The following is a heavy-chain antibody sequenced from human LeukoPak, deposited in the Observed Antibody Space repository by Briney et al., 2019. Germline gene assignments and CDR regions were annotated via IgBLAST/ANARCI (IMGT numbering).Heavy chain of an antibody. CDR2: INPSGGST. Sequence: GASVKVSCKASGYTFTSYYMHWVRQAPGQGLEWMGIINPSGGSTSYAQKFQGRVTMTRDTSTSTVYMELSSLRSEDTAVYYCARATRIQLWLEGEYYFDYWGQGTLVTVSS. CDR3: ARATRIQLWLEGEYYFDY. D-gene: IGHD5-18*01. J-gene: IGHJ4*02. V-gene: IGHV1-46*01. CDR1: GYTFTSYY.